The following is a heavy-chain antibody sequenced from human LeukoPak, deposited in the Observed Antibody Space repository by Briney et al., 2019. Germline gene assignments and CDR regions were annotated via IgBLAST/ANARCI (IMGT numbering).Heavy chain of an antibody. Sequence: GGSLRLSCAASGFTFSRFTMNWVRQAPGKGLEWVSYISSSSSYTNYADSVKGRFTISRDNAKNSLYLQMNSLRAEDTAVYYCARDAVSLAAAGTSDYWGQGSLVTVSS. CDR1: GFTFSRFT. J-gene: IGHJ4*02. D-gene: IGHD6-13*01. V-gene: IGHV3-21*05. CDR2: ISSSSSYT. CDR3: ARDAVSLAAAGTSDY.